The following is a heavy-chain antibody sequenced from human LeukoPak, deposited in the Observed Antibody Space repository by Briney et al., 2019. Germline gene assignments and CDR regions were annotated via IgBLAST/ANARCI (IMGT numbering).Heavy chain of an antibody. D-gene: IGHD6-6*01. CDR1: GYSFTNYW. V-gene: IGHV5-51*01. Sequence: GESLKISCKGSGYSFTNYWIGWVRQMPGKGLEWMGMIYPGDSDTRYSPSFQGQVTISSDKSITTAYLQWSSLKASDTAMYYCARQRIAARRNWFDPWGQGTLVTVSS. J-gene: IGHJ5*02. CDR3: ARQRIAARRNWFDP. CDR2: IYPGDSDT.